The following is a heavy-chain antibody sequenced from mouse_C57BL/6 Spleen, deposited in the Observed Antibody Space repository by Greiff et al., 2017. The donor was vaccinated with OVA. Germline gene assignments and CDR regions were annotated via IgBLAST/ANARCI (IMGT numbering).Heavy chain of an antibody. CDR1: GYTFTSYW. V-gene: IGHV1-69*01. D-gene: IGHD1-1*01. CDR2: IDPSDSYT. CDR3: ARSGYYGSSHWYFDV. Sequence: QVQLKQSGAELVMPGASVKLSCKASGYTFTSYWMHWVKQRPGQGLEWIGEIDPSDSYTNYNQKFKGKSTLTVDKSSSTAYMQLSSLTSEDSAVYYCARSGYYGSSHWYFDVWGTGTTVTVSS. J-gene: IGHJ1*03.